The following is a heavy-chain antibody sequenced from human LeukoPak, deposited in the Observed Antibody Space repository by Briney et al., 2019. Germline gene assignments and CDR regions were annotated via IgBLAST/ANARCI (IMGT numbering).Heavy chain of an antibody. D-gene: IGHD2-15*01. CDR3: ARDPGSGGHFDY. CDR2: ISSDGSNK. V-gene: IGHV3-30-3*01. Sequence: GGSLRLSCAASGFTFSSYAVHWVHQAPGKGLEWVAVISSDGSNKYYADSVKGRFTISRDNSKNTLYLQMNSLTAEDTAVYYCARDPGSGGHFDYWGQGTLVTVSS. CDR1: GFTFSSYA. J-gene: IGHJ4*02.